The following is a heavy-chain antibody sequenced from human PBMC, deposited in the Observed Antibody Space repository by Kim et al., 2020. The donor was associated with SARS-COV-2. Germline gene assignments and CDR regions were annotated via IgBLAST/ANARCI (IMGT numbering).Heavy chain of an antibody. CDR3: TTGGWYCGGDCYSDY. CDR1: GFTFSNAW. D-gene: IGHD2-21*02. CDR2: IKSKTDGGTT. Sequence: GGSLRLSCAASGFTFSNAWMSWVRQAPGKGLEWVGRIKSKTDGGTTDYAAPVKGRFTISRDDSKNTLYLQMNSLKTEDTAVYYCTTGGWYCGGDCYSDYWGQGTLVTVSS. J-gene: IGHJ4*02. V-gene: IGHV3-15*01.